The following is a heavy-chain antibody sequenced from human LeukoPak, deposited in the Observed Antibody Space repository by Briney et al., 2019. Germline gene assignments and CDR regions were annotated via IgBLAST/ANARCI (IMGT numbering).Heavy chain of an antibody. CDR3: ARGPYDFWMVAFDI. V-gene: IGHV4-4*07. J-gene: IGHJ3*02. CDR1: GGSISSYY. D-gene: IGHD3-3*01. CDR2: IYTSGST. Sequence: PSETLSLTCTVSGGSISSYYWSWIRQPAGKGLEWIGRIYTSGSTNYNPSLKSRVTMSVDTSKNQFSLKLSSVTAADTAVYYCARGPYDFWMVAFDIWGQGTMVTVSS.